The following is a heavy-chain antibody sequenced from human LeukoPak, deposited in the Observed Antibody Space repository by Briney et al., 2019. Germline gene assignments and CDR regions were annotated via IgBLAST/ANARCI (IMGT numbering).Heavy chain of an antibody. CDR2: IYYSGST. CDR3: ARQGVWFGELPTDY. V-gene: IGHV4-38-2*02. D-gene: IGHD3-10*01. CDR1: GDSISSGYY. J-gene: IGHJ4*02. Sequence: SETLSLTCTVSGDSISSGYYWGWSRQPPGKGLEWIGSIYYSGSTYYNPSLKSRVTISVDTSKNQFSLKLSSVTAADTAVYYCARQGVWFGELPTDYWGQGTLVTVSS.